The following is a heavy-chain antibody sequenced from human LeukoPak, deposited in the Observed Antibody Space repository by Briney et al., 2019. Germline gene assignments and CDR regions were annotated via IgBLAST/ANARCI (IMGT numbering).Heavy chain of an antibody. V-gene: IGHV1-24*01. CDR1: GYTLTELS. CDR3: ATDLVLDSSSDY. Sequence: ASVKVSCKVSGYTLTELSMHWVRQAPGKGLEWTGGFDPEDGETIYAQKFQGRVTMTEDTSTDTAYMELSSLRSEDTAVYYCATDLVLDSSSDYWGQGTLVTVSS. D-gene: IGHD6-6*01. CDR2: FDPEDGET. J-gene: IGHJ4*02.